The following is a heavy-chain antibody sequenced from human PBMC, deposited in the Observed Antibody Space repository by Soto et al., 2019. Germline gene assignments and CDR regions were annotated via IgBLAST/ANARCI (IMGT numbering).Heavy chain of an antibody. V-gene: IGHV3-11*01. CDR3: ARDGTPSLDYYYGMDV. J-gene: IGHJ6*02. CDR1: GFTFSDYY. Sequence: PGGSPRLSCAASGFTFSDYYMSWIRQAPGKGLEWVSYISSSGSTIYYADSVKGRFTISRDNAKNSLYLQMNSLRAEDTAVYYCARDGTPSLDYYYGMDVWGQGATVTVSS. D-gene: IGHD1-26*01. CDR2: ISSSGSTI.